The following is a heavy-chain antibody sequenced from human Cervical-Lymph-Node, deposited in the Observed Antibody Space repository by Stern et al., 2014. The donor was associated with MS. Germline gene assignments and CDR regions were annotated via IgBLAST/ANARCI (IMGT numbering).Heavy chain of an antibody. V-gene: IGHV1-69*04. CDR1: GGTFSSSYA. J-gene: IGHJ5*02. CDR3: ARGIVSNRAAATQHNLFDP. Sequence: QVQLLQPGAEVKKPGSSMNVSCKTSGGTFSSSYAITWLRPAPGQGLEWMGRIIPNLGLANYAHNFQGRVTITADTSTNTAYLELSSLRSEDTAVYYCARGIVSNRAAATQHNLFDPWGQGTLVTVSS. D-gene: IGHD2-15*01. CDR2: IIPNLGLA.